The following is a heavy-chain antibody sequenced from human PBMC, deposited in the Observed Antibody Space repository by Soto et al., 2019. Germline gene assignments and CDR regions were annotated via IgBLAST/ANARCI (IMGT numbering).Heavy chain of an antibody. Sequence: EVQLLESGGGLVQPGGSLRLSCAASGFTFSSYAMSWVRQAPGKGLEWVSAISGSGGSTYYADSVKGRFTISRDNSKNTLYLQMNSLRAEDTAVYYCVKKNGYSSSWFEFDYWGQGTLVTVSS. J-gene: IGHJ4*02. D-gene: IGHD6-13*01. CDR1: GFTFSSYA. CDR2: ISGSGGST. CDR3: VKKNGYSSSWFEFDY. V-gene: IGHV3-23*01.